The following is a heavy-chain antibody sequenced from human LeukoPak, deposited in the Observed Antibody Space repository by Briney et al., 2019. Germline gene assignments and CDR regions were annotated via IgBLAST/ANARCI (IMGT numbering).Heavy chain of an antibody. Sequence: SETLSLTCTVSGGSISSYYWSWIRQPPGKGVEWIGYIYYSGSTNYTPSLKSRVTISVDTSKNQFSLKLSSVTAADTAVYYCARHGSSTSPRVHYYYGMDVWGQGTTVTVSS. CDR2: IYYSGST. D-gene: IGHD2-2*01. CDR3: ARHGSSTSPRVHYYYGMDV. CDR1: GGSISSYY. J-gene: IGHJ6*02. V-gene: IGHV4-59*08.